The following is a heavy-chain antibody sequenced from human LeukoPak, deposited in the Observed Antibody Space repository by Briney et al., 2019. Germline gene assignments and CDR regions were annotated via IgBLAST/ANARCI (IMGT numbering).Heavy chain of an antibody. CDR3: ARGTATVTRISDWFDP. J-gene: IGHJ5*02. D-gene: IGHD4-17*01. CDR1: GYTFTGYY. Sequence: ASVKVSCKASGYTFTGYYMHWVRQAPGRGLEWMGWINPNSGGTNYAQKFQGWVTMTRDTSISTAYMELSRLRSDDTAVYYCARGTATVTRISDWFDPWGQGTLVTVSS. V-gene: IGHV1-2*04. CDR2: INPNSGGT.